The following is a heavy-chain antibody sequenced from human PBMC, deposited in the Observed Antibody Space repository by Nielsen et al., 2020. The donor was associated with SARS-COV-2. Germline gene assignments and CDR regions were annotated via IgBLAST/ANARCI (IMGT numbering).Heavy chain of an antibody. CDR2: ISAST. CDR3: AKSGYCNGGICYSTEYFQD. CDR1: GFTISTYA. D-gene: IGHD2-15*01. J-gene: IGHJ1*01. Sequence: GGSLRLSCVVSGFTISTYAMSWVRQAPGKGLEWVSAISASTYYADSLKGRFTISRDNAKNSLYLQMNSLRAEDTAVYYCAKSGYCNGGICYSTEYFQDWGQGTLVTVSS. V-gene: IGHV3-23*01.